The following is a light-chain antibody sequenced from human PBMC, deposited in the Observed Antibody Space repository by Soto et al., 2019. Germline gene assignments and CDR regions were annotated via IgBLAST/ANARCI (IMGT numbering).Light chain of an antibody. J-gene: IGLJ1*01. Sequence: QSALTQPASVSGSPGQSISISCTGTSSDVGGYNYVSWYQHHPGKAPKLMIYEVSNRPSGVSNRFSGSKSGNTASLTISGLQTGDEADYYCSSYSGSTTLYLFGAGTKVTV. V-gene: IGLV2-14*01. CDR1: SSDVGGYNY. CDR3: SSYSGSTTLYL. CDR2: EVS.